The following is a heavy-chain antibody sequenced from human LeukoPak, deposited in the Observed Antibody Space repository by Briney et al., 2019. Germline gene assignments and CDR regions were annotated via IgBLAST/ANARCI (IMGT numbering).Heavy chain of an antibody. D-gene: IGHD3-10*01. CDR2: IWHDGSNK. J-gene: IGHJ6*02. Sequence: GGSLRLSCVASGFTFSTYGMHWVRQTPGKGLEWVAVIWHDGSNKYYADSVKGRFTISRDKYRNTLYLQMNSLGAEDAAVYYCAKVEGRLPLRGNNSSGMDVGGQGTRSPSP. V-gene: IGHV3-33*03. CDR1: GFTFSTYG. CDR3: AKVEGRLPLRGNNSSGMDV.